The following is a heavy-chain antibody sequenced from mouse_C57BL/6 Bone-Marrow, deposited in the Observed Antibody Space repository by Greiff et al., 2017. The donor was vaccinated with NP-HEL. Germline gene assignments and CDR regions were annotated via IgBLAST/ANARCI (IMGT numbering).Heavy chain of an antibody. CDR3: ARADSPGFAY. Sequence: EVHLVESGGGLVKPGGSLKLSCAASGFTFSSYAMSWVRQTPEKRLEWVATISDGGSYTYYPDNVKGRFTISRDNAKNNLYLQMSHLKSEDTAMYYCARADSPGFAYWGQGTLVTVSA. CDR2: ISDGGSYT. CDR1: GFTFSSYA. J-gene: IGHJ3*01. V-gene: IGHV5-4*01. D-gene: IGHD3-2*01.